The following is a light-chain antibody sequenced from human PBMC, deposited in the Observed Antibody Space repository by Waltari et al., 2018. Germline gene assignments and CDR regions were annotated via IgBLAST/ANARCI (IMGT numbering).Light chain of an antibody. CDR1: SSDVGAYYH. CDR3: NSYTATNILV. CDR2: DVN. Sequence: QSALTQPASVSGSPGQSITISCTGTSSDVGAYYHVSWYQQRPGKAPKLMLYDVNIRPSVVSNRFSRSKSYNTAPLTISGLQPADEADYYCNSYTATNILVFGGGTKVTVL. J-gene: IGLJ2*01. V-gene: IGLV2-14*03.